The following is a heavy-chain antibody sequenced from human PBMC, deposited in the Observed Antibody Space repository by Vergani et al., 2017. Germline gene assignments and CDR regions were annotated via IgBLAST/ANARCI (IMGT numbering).Heavy chain of an antibody. CDR1: GFTFSSYS. V-gene: IGHV3-48*01. CDR2: ISSSSSTI. J-gene: IGHJ4*02. Sequence: EVQLVESGGGLVQPGGSLRLSCAASGFTFSSYSMNWVRQAPGKGLEWVSYISSSSSTIYYADSAKGRFTISRDNAKNSLYLQMNSLRAEDTAVYYCARDPTWGSSWPCPFDYWGQGTLVTVSA. D-gene: IGHD6-13*01. CDR3: ARDPTWGSSWPCPFDY.